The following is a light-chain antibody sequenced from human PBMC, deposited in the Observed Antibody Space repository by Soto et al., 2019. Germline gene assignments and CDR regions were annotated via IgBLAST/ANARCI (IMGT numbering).Light chain of an antibody. CDR3: QQADSFPLT. CDR2: GAS. V-gene: IGKV1D-12*01. J-gene: IGKJ4*01. CDR1: QDISIL. Sequence: DIQMTQSPSSVSASIGDTVTITCRASQDISILLSWYQQKPGRAPKLLIYGASTLESWVPSRFSGRGYGTDFTLTISSLQPEEFSTYFCQQADSFPLTFGGGTKVEIK.